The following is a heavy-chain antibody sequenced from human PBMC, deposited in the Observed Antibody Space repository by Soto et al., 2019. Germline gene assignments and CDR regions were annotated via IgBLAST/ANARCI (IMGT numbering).Heavy chain of an antibody. CDR2: IYPGDSDT. CDR1: GYSFTSYW. V-gene: IGHV5-51*01. Sequence: GESLKISCKGSGYSFTSYWIGWVRQMPGKGLAWMGIIYPGDSDTRYSPSFQGQVTISADKPISTAYLQWSSLKASDTAMYYCARLDYDILTEAKYYYYGMDVWGQGTTVTVSS. CDR3: ARLDYDILTEAKYYYYGMDV. J-gene: IGHJ6*02. D-gene: IGHD3-9*01.